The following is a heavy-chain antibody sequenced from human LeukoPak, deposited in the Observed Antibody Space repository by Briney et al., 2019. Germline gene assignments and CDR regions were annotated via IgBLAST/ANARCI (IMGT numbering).Heavy chain of an antibody. CDR1: GFTFSSYE. J-gene: IGHJ3*02. Sequence: GGSLRLSCAASGFTFSSYEMHWVRQAPGKGLEWVSYISSSGSTIYYADSVKGRFTISRDNAKNSLYLQMNSLRAEDTAVYYCATIGTTKSAFDIWGQGTMVTVSS. CDR2: ISSSGSTI. V-gene: IGHV3-48*03. D-gene: IGHD1-1*01. CDR3: ATIGTTKSAFDI.